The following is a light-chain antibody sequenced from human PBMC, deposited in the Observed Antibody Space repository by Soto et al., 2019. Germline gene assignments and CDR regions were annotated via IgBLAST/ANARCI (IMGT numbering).Light chain of an antibody. J-gene: IGKJ4*01. CDR3: QQYHTWPIT. V-gene: IGKV3-15*01. Sequence: EIVMTQSPATLSVSPGERVTLSCRASQIILSNLAWYQQKPGQAPRLLIYGASTRATGIPARFSGSGSGTDFTLTISSLQSEDCAIYYCQQYHTWPITFGGGTKVDIK. CDR2: GAS. CDR1: QIILSN.